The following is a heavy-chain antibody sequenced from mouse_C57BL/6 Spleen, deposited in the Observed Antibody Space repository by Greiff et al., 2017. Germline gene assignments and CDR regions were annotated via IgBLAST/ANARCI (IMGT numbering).Heavy chain of an antibody. CDR2: IDPSDSET. CDR3: ARRGYGYDVGDNYAMDY. Sequence: QVQLKQPGAELVRPGSSVKLSCKASGYTFTSYWMHWVKQRPIQGLEWIGNIDPSDSETNYNQKFKVKATLTVDKSYSTAYMQLSSLTSEDSAVYYCARRGYGYDVGDNYAMDYGGQGTSVTVSS. D-gene: IGHD2-2*01. J-gene: IGHJ4*01. V-gene: IGHV1-52*01. CDR1: GYTFTSYW.